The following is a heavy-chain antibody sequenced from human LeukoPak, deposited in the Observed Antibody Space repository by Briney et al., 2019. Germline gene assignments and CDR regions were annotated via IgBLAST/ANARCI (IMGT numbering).Heavy chain of an antibody. CDR3: ARDKGDWFDP. CDR2: IYYSGST. D-gene: IGHD3-16*01. J-gene: IGHJ5*02. V-gene: IGHV4-39*07. Sequence: SETLSLTCTVSGGSISSSTYYWGWIRQPPGKGLEWIGTIYYSGSTYYNPSLKSRVTISVDTSKNQFSLKLSSVTAADTAVYYCARDKGDWFDPWGQGTLVTVSS. CDR1: GGSISSSTYY.